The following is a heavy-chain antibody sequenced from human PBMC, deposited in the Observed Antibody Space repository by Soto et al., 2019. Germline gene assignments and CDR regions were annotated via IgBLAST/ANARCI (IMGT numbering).Heavy chain of an antibody. CDR3: ARDHGHTYYYTCSRMDC. CDR1: GYPFTSYG. V-gene: IGHV1-18*01. D-gene: IGHD3-22*01. J-gene: IGHJ6*02. Sequence: PSVQVSCKASGYPFTSYGISWVRQAPGQGLEWMGWISAYNGNTNYAQKLQGRVTMTTDTSTSTAYMELRSLRSDDTAVYYCARDHGHTYYYTCSRMDCRGQGTKVTVPS. CDR2: ISAYNGNT.